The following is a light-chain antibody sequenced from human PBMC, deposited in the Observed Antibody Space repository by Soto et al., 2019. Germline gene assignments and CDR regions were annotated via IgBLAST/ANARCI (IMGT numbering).Light chain of an antibody. CDR2: DAS. V-gene: IGKV1-5*01. CDR3: QQYDSYPST. Sequence: DIQMTQSPSTLSVSVGDRFTITCRASQTISSWLAWYQQKPGKAPKLLIYDASSLESGVPSRFSGSGSGTEFTLTVSSLQPDDFATYYCQQYDSYPSTFGQGTKVDIK. J-gene: IGKJ1*01. CDR1: QTISSW.